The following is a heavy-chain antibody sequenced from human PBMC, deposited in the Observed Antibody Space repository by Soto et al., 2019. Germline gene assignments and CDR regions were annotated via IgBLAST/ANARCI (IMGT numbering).Heavy chain of an antibody. D-gene: IGHD5-12*01. V-gene: IGHV5-10-1*01. Sequence: GESLKISCKGSGDSFISYWISWVRQMPGKGLEWMGRIDPSDSYTNYSPSFQGHVTISADKSISTAYLQWSSLKASDTAMYYCARAYSGYAPIGAFDIWGQGAMVTVS. CDR3: ARAYSGYAPIGAFDI. J-gene: IGHJ3*02. CDR1: GDSFISYW. CDR2: IDPSDSYT.